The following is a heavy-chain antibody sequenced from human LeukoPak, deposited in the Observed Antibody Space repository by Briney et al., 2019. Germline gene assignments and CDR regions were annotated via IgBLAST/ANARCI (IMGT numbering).Heavy chain of an antibody. CDR3: ARGYCSSTSCSSGEGSSHAVDY. V-gene: IGHV3-21*01. CDR2: ISSSSAHI. J-gene: IGHJ4*02. D-gene: IGHD2-2*01. Sequence: GGSLRLSCAASGFMFSNCNMNWVRQAPGKGLEWVSSISSSSAHIYYSDSLKGRFTISRDNAKNSLYLQMNSLRGEDTAVYYCARGYCSSTSCSSGEGSSHAVDYWGQGTLVTVSS. CDR1: GFMFSNCN.